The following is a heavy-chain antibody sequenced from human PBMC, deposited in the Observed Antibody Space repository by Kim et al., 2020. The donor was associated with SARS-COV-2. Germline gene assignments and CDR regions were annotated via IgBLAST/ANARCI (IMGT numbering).Heavy chain of an antibody. D-gene: IGHD1-26*01. Sequence: GGSRRLSCVASGFSFSCCAMTWVRQVPGKGPEWVSSISHDGTSSHYANSVRGRFTISRDDSKNTLYLQLNSLRGEDTALYYCAKDVWDYSGMDVWGQGTTVTVSS. CDR1: GFSFSCCA. CDR3: AKDVWDYSGMDV. V-gene: IGHV3-23*01. CDR2: ISHDGTSS. J-gene: IGHJ6*02.